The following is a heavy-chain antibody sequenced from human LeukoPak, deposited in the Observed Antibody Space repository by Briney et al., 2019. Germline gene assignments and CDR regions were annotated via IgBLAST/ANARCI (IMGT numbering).Heavy chain of an antibody. CDR1: GFTFSSYG. Sequence: GGSLRLSCAASGFTFSSYGMHWVRQARGKGLEWEAFIRYDGSNKYYADSVKGRFTISRDNSKNTLYLQMNSLRAEDTAVYYCAADLWFQPTLDWFDPWGQGTLVTVSS. CDR3: AADLWFQPTLDWFDP. J-gene: IGHJ5*02. D-gene: IGHD2-21*01. V-gene: IGHV3-30*02. CDR2: IRYDGSNK.